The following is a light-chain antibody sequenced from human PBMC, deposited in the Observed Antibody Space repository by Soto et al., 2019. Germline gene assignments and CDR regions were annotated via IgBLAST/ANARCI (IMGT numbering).Light chain of an antibody. V-gene: IGKV1-5*01. CDR3: QQYINYST. Sequence: DIQMTQSPSILSASVGDRVTITCRASHSISGRLAWYQQKPGKAPNLLIYDVSSLEGGVPSRFSGSGSGTEFTLTISSLQPDDSATYYCQQYINYSTFGGGTKVDIK. CDR2: DVS. J-gene: IGKJ4*01. CDR1: HSISGR.